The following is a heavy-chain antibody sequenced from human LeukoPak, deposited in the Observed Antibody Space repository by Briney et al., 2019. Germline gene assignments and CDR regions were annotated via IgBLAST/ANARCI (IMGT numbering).Heavy chain of an antibody. D-gene: IGHD3-10*01. CDR1: GFTFSSYG. Sequence: GGSLRLSCAASGFTFSSYGMHWVRQAPGKGLEWVAFIRYDADSVKGRFTISRDNSENTVYLQMNSLRAEDTAVYYCAKDYYGSGSYPDHWGQGALVTVSS. V-gene: IGHV3-30*02. J-gene: IGHJ4*02. CDR3: AKDYYGSGSYPDH. CDR2: IRY.